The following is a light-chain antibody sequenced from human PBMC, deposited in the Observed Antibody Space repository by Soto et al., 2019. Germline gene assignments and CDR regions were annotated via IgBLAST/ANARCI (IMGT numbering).Light chain of an antibody. CDR1: QSIDRW. J-gene: IGKJ1*01. CDR2: HAS. V-gene: IGKV1-5*01. CDR3: QQYSTYPYT. Sequence: DIPLTQSPSTLPASLAAGVNMXCRASQSIDRWLAWYQQRPGKAPKILIYHASSLETGVPSRFSGSGSGTEFTLTISSLQPDDFATYCCQQYSTYPYTFGQGTKVDIK.